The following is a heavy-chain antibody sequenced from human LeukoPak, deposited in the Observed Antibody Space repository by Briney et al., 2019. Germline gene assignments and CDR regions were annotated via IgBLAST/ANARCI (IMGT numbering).Heavy chain of an antibody. D-gene: IGHD3-9*01. J-gene: IGHJ4*02. V-gene: IGHV3-23*01. CDR3: AGTDDILTGYYTAFDY. Sequence: GGSLRPSCAASGFTFSSYAMSWVRQAPGKGLEWVSAISGSGGSTYYADSVKGRFTISRDNSKNTPYLQMNSLRAEDTAVYYCAGTDDILTGYYTAFDYWGQGTLVTVSS. CDR1: GFTFSSYA. CDR2: ISGSGGST.